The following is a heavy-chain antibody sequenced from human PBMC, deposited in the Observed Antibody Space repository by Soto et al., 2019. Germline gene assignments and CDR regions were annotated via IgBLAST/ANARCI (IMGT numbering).Heavy chain of an antibody. J-gene: IGHJ4*02. Sequence: SETLSLTCTVSGGSISNYYWSWIRQPPGKGLEWIGNIYYSGSTRYNPSLKSRVTISVDTSKNQFSLELRSVTAADTAVYYCARERVGVAGRPWFFDYWGQGALVT. CDR2: IYYSGST. CDR3: ARERVGVAGRPWFFDY. V-gene: IGHV4-59*01. D-gene: IGHD6-19*01. CDR1: GGSISNYY.